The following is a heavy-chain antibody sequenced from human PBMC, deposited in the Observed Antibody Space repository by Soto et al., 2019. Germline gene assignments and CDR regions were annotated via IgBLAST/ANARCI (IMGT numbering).Heavy chain of an antibody. J-gene: IGHJ6*02. CDR2: IIPIFGTA. D-gene: IGHD6-13*01. CDR1: GGTFSSYG. V-gene: IGHV1-69*12. Sequence: QVQLVQSGAEVKKPGSSVKVSCKASGGTFSSYGISWVRQGPGQGLEWMGGIIPIFGTANYAQKFQGRVTITADESTSTAYMEQSSLRSEDTAVHYCARGEAARYYHGMDVWGQGTTVTVS. CDR3: ARGEAARYYHGMDV.